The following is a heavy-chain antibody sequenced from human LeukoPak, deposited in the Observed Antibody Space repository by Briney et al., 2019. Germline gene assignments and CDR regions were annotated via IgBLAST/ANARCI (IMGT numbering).Heavy chain of an antibody. CDR3: AKDRLQWWTTTIDY. Sequence: GGSLRLSCAASGFTFSSYAMNWVRQAPGKGLEWISAISGGGGSTYYADSVKGRFTISRDNSKNTLFLQMNGLRAEDTAIYYCAKDRLQWWTTTIDYWGQGTLVTVSS. D-gene: IGHD2-15*01. V-gene: IGHV3-23*01. CDR1: GFTFSSYA. J-gene: IGHJ4*02. CDR2: ISGGGGST.